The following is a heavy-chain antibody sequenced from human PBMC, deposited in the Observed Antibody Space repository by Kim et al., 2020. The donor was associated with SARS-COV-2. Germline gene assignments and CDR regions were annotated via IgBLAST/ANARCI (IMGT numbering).Heavy chain of an antibody. J-gene: IGHJ4*02. CDR1: GYTFINHA. D-gene: IGHD5-18*01. CDR3: ATGPLPAGYSYADF. CDR2: LNAGHGNI. V-gene: IGHV1-3*01. Sequence: ASVKVSCKASGYTFINHALHWVRQAPGQRPEWMGWLNAGHGNIKYAQDFQGRVTITRDTSATTAYLELSDLRSEDTAIYYCATGPLPAGYSYADFWGQGTLVTVSS.